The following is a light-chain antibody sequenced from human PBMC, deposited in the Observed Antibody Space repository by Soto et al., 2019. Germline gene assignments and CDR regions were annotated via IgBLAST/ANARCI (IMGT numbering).Light chain of an antibody. CDR2: DVN. Sequence: SALTQPASVSGFSGQSITISCTGTSKEFGGYNYFSWYQKHPGKAPKLKIYDVNKRPSGVSNRFSGSKSGNTASLTISGIQAEDGADYYCSSYSNTSTLYVFGTGTKVTVL. CDR3: SSYSNTSTLYV. V-gene: IGLV2-14*01. CDR1: SKEFGGYNY. J-gene: IGLJ1*01.